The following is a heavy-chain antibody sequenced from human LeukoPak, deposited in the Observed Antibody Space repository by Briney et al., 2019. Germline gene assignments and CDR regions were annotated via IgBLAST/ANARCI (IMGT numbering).Heavy chain of an antibody. CDR3: ARLEPSGVVKD. Sequence: SETLSLTCAVSGYSISSGYHWGWIRQPPGKGLEWIANIHHSGRTSYNPSLKSRVTTSADTSKNRFSLRLSSVTAADTAVYYCARLEPSGVVKDWGQGTLVTVSS. V-gene: IGHV4-38-2*01. CDR1: GYSISSGYH. CDR2: IHHSGRT. D-gene: IGHD3-3*01. J-gene: IGHJ4*02.